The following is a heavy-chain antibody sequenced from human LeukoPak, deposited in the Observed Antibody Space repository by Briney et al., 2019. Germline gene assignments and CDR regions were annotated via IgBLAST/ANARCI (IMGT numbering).Heavy chain of an antibody. D-gene: IGHD3-3*01. CDR2: FYPGDSDT. J-gene: IGHJ5*02. Sequence: GVPLKIPCQGTGXSFTSLWIGWVRKMQGKGLEWMGIFYPGDSDTRYSPSLQGQITISADKSISTAYLQWSSLKASDTAMYYCARHKRITIFGVVEGSYNWFDPWGQGTLVTVSS. V-gene: IGHV5-51*01. CDR1: GXSFTSLW. CDR3: ARHKRITIFGVVEGSYNWFDP.